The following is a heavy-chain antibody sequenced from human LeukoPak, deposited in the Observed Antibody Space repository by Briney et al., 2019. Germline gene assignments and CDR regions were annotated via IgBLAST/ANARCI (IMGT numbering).Heavy chain of an antibody. CDR3: ARARVTVTYYYFDY. CDR2: INHSGST. CDR1: GGSFSGYY. V-gene: IGHV4-34*01. J-gene: IGHJ4*01. Sequence: PSETLSLTCAVYGGSFSGYYWSWIRQPPGKGLEWIGEINHSGSTNYNPSLKSRVTISVDTSKNQFSLKLSSVTAADTAVYYCARARVTVTYYYFDYWGQGTLVTVSS. D-gene: IGHD4-17*01.